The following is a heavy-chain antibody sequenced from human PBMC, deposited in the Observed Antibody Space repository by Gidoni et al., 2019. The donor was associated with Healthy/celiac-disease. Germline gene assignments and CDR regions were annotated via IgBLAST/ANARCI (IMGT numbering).Heavy chain of an antibody. J-gene: IGHJ4*02. CDR3: ARDLWFGDYYFDY. CDR2: ISSDGSNK. Sequence: QVQLVESGGGVVQPGRSLRLSCAASGVTCSSYAMHWVRQAPGKGLEWVAVISSDGSNKYYADSVKGRFTISRDNSKNTLYLQMNSLRAEDTAVYYCARDLWFGDYYFDYWGQGTLVTVSS. D-gene: IGHD3-10*01. V-gene: IGHV3-30-3*01. CDR1: GVTCSSYA.